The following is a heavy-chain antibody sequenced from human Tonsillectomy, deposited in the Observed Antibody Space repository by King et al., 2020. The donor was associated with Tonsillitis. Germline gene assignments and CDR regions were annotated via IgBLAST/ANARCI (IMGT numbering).Heavy chain of an antibody. J-gene: IGHJ3*02. CDR1: GGSISSYY. D-gene: IGHD1-14*01. CDR2: IYYSGST. CDR3: ARDGGQNNPDAFDI. Sequence: VQLQESGPGLVKPSETLSLTCTFSGGSISSYYWSWIRQPPGKGLEWIGYIYYSGSTNSNPSLKSRVTISVDTAKNQFSLKLSSVTAADTAVYYCARDGGQNNPDAFDIWGQGTMVTVSS. V-gene: IGHV4-59*01.